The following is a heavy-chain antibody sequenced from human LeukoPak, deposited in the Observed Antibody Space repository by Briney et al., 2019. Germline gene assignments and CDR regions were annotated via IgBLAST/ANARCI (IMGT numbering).Heavy chain of an antibody. CDR2: IYYNGST. V-gene: IGHV4-59*01. CDR1: GGSISYYY. D-gene: IGHD2-15*01. CDR3: ARKGGHFDY. J-gene: IGHJ4*02. Sequence: SETLSLTCTASGGSISYYYWSWIRQSPGKGLEWIGYIYYNGSTNYNPSLKSRVTISVDMSKNQFSLKVISVTAADTAIYYCARKGGHFDYWGQGTLVTVSS.